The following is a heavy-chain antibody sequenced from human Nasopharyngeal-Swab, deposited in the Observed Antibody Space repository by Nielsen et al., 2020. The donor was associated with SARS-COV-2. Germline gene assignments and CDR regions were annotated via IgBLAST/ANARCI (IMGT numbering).Heavy chain of an antibody. D-gene: IGHD2-15*01. CDR1: GFNFSHYA. CDR2: IGTGGGRA. Sequence: GGSLRLSCTASGFNFSHYAMSWVRLAPGKGLEWVSGIGTGGGRADYADSVKGRFTISRDNSKNTLYLQLNSLRVEDTAVYYCARNDNGLVIWYYYYMDVWGKGTTVTVTS. V-gene: IGHV3-23*03. CDR3: ARNDNGLVIWYYYYMDV. J-gene: IGHJ6*03.